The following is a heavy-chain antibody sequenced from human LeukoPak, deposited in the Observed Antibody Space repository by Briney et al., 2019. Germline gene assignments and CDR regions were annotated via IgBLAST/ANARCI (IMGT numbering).Heavy chain of an antibody. CDR1: GFTFSSYW. Sequence: PGGSLRLSCAASGFTFSSYWMSWVRQAPGKGLEWVANIKQDGSEKYYVDSVKGRFTISRDNAKNSLYLQMNSLRAEDTAVYYCARLWDLQLWFFDYWGQGTLVTVSS. D-gene: IGHD5-18*01. V-gene: IGHV3-7*01. CDR2: IKQDGSEK. CDR3: ARLWDLQLWFFDY. J-gene: IGHJ4*02.